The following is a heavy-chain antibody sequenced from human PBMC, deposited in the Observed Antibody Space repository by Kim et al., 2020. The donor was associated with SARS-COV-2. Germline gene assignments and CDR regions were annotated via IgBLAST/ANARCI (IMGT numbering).Heavy chain of an antibody. V-gene: IGHV3-30*04. D-gene: IGHD3-16*01. J-gene: IGHJ6*01. CDR1: GFTFSSYA. CDR2: ISYDGSNK. CDR3: ARGIPGEEGGLSYYYYYG. Sequence: GGSLRLSCAASGFTFSSYAMHWVRQAPGKGLEWVAVISYDGSNKYYADSVKGRFTISRDNSKNTLYLQMNSLRAEDTAVYYCARGIPGEEGGLSYYYYYG.